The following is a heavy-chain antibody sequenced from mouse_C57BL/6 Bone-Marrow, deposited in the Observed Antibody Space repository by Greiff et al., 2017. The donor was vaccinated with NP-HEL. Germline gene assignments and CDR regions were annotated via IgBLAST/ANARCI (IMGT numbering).Heavy chain of an antibody. Sequence: VKLQQSGAELVRPGTSVKVSCKASGYAFTNYLIEWVKQRPGQGLEWIGVINPGSGGTNYNEKFKGKATLTADKSSSTAYMQLSSLTSEDSAVYFCARGGIYYDYAWFAYWGRGTLITVTA. CDR1: GYAFTNYL. J-gene: IGHJ3*01. D-gene: IGHD2-4*01. V-gene: IGHV1-54*01. CDR2: INPGSGGT. CDR3: ARGGIYYDYAWFAY.